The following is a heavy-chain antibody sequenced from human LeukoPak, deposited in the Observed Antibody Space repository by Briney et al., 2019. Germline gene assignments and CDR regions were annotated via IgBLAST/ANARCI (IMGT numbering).Heavy chain of an antibody. CDR2: IIPIFGTA. CDR1: GGTFSSYA. D-gene: IGHD5-24*01. CDR3: ARGHRGGYNYAFDI. Sequence: GSSVKVSCKASGGTFSSYAISWVRQAPGQGLEWMGGIIPIFGTANYAQKFQGRVTITADESTSTAYMELSSLRSEDTAVYYCARGHRGGYNYAFDIWGQGTMVTVSS. J-gene: IGHJ3*02. V-gene: IGHV1-69*01.